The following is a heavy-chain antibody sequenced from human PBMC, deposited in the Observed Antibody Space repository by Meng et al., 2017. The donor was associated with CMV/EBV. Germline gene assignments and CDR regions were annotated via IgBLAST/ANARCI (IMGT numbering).Heavy chain of an antibody. CDR1: GYSFSSYD. CDR2: INPNSGNT. D-gene: IGHD3-9*01. V-gene: IGHV1-8*03. CDR3: ATTGTRRYFQH. Sequence: ASAKVSCEASGYSFSSYDINWVRQAAGQGLEWMGYINPNSGNTGYAQKFQGRVSTIRDTSISTAHMELSTLRPDDTAIYYCATTGTRRYFQHWGQGTVVTVSS. J-gene: IGHJ4*02.